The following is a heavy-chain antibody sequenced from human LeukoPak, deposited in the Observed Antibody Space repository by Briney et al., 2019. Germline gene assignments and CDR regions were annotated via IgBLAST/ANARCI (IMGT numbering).Heavy chain of an antibody. J-gene: IGHJ6*03. CDR3: ARDPYSGTYGDTYYYYMDV. CDR2: ITSSSTYT. Sequence: GGSLRLSCAASGFTFSSYAMNWVRQTPGKGLEWVSSITSSSTYTFYADSVKGRFTISRDNARNSLYLQMNSLRAEDTAVYYCARDPYSGTYGDTYYYYMDVWGKGTTVTVS. CDR1: GFTFSSYA. D-gene: IGHD1-26*01. V-gene: IGHV3-21*01.